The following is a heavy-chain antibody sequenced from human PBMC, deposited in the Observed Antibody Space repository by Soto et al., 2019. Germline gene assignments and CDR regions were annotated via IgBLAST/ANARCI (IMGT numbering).Heavy chain of an antibody. CDR3: ARDASTGAADYGMDV. J-gene: IGHJ6*02. D-gene: IGHD4-17*01. CDR1: GFTFRSYA. V-gene: IGHV3-30*04. Sequence: PGGSLRLSCAASGFTFRSYATHWVRQAPGKGLEWVAVISYDGRDKKHADSVKGRFTISRDNSNNMVYLQMNSLRAEDTAVYYCARDASTGAADYGMDVWGQGTTVTAP. CDR2: ISYDGRDK.